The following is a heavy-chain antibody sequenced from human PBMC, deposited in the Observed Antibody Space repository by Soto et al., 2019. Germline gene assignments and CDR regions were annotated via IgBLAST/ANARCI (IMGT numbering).Heavy chain of an antibody. J-gene: IGHJ4*02. Sequence: GGSLRLSCAASGFILSSYAMHWVRQAPGKGLEWVTVILYDGSNKYYADSVKGRFTISRDNSKSTVSLEMNSLRAEDTAVYYCARGPSYSDSYFDYWGQGTLVTVSS. CDR2: ILYDGSNK. CDR1: GFILSSYA. V-gene: IGHV3-30-3*01. D-gene: IGHD4-17*01. CDR3: ARGPSYSDSYFDY.